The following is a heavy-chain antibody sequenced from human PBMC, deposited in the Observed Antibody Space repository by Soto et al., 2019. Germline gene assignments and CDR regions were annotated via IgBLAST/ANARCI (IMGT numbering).Heavy chain of an antibody. V-gene: IGHV4-31*03. CDR3: ARAPVVEMATWGFDY. J-gene: IGHJ4*02. CDR2: IYYSGST. Sequence: QVQLQESGPGLVKPSQTLSLTCTVSGGSISSGGYYWSWIRQHPGKGLEWIGYIYYSGSTYYNPSLKRRVTISVDTSKNQFSLKLSSVTAADTAVYYCARAPVVEMATWGFDYWGQGTLVTVSS. CDR1: GGSISSGGYY. D-gene: IGHD5-12*01.